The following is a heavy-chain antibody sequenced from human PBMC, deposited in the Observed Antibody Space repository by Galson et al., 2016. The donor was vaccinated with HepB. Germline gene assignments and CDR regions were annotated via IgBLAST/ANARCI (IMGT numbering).Heavy chain of an antibody. CDR1: GFIDNDIY. Sequence: SLRLSCAASGFIDNDIYMTWVRQAPGKGLEWVSVIYRDGSASYIDSVKGRFTISKDRFKNLLYLQMNSLSADDTAVYFGARGVGDYWGQGALVTVSS. CDR2: IYRDGSA. CDR3: ARGVGDY. V-gene: IGHV3-53*01. J-gene: IGHJ4*02.